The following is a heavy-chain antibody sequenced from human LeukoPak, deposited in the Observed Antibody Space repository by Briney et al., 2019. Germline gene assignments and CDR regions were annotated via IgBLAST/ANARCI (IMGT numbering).Heavy chain of an antibody. V-gene: IGHV3-30-3*01. CDR1: GFTFSDYY. D-gene: IGHD6-19*01. CDR3: ARSEGGGYSSGWTFDY. CDR2: ISYDGSNK. Sequence: TGGSLRLSCAASGFTFSDYYMSWIRQAPGKGLEWVTFISYDGSNKYYADSVKGRFTISRDNSKNTLYLQMNSLRTEDTAVYYCARSEGGGYSSGWTFDYWGQGTLVTVSS. J-gene: IGHJ4*02.